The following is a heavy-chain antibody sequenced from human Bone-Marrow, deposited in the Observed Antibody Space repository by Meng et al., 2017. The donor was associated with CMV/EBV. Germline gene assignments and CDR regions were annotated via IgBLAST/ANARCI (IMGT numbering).Heavy chain of an antibody. V-gene: IGHV3-48*04. CDR2: ISSSSSTI. CDR3: ARYCTNGVCYYFAY. J-gene: IGHJ4*02. D-gene: IGHD2-8*01. CDR1: GFTFSSYS. Sequence: GESLKISCAASGFTFSSYSMNWVRQAPGKGLEWVSYISSSSSTIYYADSVKGRFTISRDNAKNLLYLQMNSLRAEDTAVYYCARYCTNGVCYYFAYWGQGNLVHGAS.